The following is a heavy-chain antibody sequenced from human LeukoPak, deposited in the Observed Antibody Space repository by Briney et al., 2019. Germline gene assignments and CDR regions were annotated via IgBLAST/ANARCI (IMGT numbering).Heavy chain of an antibody. V-gene: IGHV5-51*01. CDR2: IYPGDSDT. J-gene: IGHJ4*02. CDR3: ARRSYGDYIDYFDF. Sequence: PGESLKISCKGSGYKFTNYWIGWVRQMPGKGLEWMGIIYPGDSDTRYSPSFQGQVTMSADKSISTTYLQWSSLKASDTAIYYCARRSYGDYIDYFDFWGQGTLVTVSS. CDR1: GYKFTNYW. D-gene: IGHD4-17*01.